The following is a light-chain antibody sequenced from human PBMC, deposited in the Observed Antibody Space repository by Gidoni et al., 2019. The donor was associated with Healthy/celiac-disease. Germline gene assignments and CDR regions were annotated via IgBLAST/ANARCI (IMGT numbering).Light chain of an antibody. CDR3: QQYGSSPQT. V-gene: IGKV3-20*01. CDR2: GAS. CDR1: QSVSSSY. J-gene: IGKJ1*01. Sequence: EIVLTQSPGTLSLSPGESAPLSCRASQSVSSSYLAWYPQKPGQAPRLLIYGASSRATGIPDRFSGSGSRTDFTLTISRLEPEDLAVYYCQQYGSSPQTFGQXTKVEIK.